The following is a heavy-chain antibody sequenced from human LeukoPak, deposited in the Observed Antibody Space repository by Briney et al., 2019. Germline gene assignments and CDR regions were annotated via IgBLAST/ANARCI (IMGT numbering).Heavy chain of an antibody. D-gene: IGHD5-24*01. Sequence: PGGSLRLSCAASGFTFSSYAMSWVRQGPGKGLEWVSAISGSGGSTYYADSVKGRFTISRDNSKNTLYLQMNSLRAEDTAVYYCAKSRDLRATIVVGATGYYYYMDVWGKGTTVTVSS. CDR1: GFTFSSYA. CDR3: AKSRDLRATIVVGATGYYYYMDV. V-gene: IGHV3-23*01. J-gene: IGHJ6*03. CDR2: ISGSGGST.